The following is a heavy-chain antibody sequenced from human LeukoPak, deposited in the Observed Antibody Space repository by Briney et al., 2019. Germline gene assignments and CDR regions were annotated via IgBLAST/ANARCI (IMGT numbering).Heavy chain of an antibody. CDR2: ISSSSSTI. D-gene: IGHD3-22*01. V-gene: IGHV3-48*01. Sequence: GGSLRLSCAASGFTFSSYSMNWVRQAPGKGLEWVSYISSSSSTIYYADSVKGRFTISRDNSKNTLYLQMNSLRAEDTAVYYCAKSYDSSYFDYWGQGTLVTVSS. CDR1: GFTFSSYS. J-gene: IGHJ4*02. CDR3: AKSYDSSYFDY.